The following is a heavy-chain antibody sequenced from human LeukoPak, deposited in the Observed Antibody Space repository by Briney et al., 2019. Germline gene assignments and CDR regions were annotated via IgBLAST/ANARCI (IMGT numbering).Heavy chain of an antibody. J-gene: IGHJ6*04. D-gene: IGHD2-21*02. CDR1: GGSLSSGGYS. Sequence: PSQTLSLTCAVSGGSLSSGGYSWGWIRQPPGKGLEWIGYIYHSGSTYYNPSLKSRVTISVDRSKNQFSLKLSSVTAADTAVYYCARDWGDWPYYYGMDVWGKGTTVTVSS. V-gene: IGHV4-30-2*01. CDR2: IYHSGST. CDR3: ARDWGDWPYYYGMDV.